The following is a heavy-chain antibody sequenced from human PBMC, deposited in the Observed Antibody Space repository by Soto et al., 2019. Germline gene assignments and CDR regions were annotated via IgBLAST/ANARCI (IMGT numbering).Heavy chain of an antibody. Sequence: QVQLQPWGAGLLKPSETLSLTCGVYGETFSGYSWTWIRQSPGKGLEWIGQIRGGGSPNDNPSLKSGVTLSVATANKEFSLELNSVTAADTAIYYCARGLFSATSCSGGWYFCDYWGQATLVTVSS. D-gene: IGHD3-10*01. V-gene: IGHV4-34*01. J-gene: IGHJ4*02. CDR3: ARGLFSATSCSGGWYFCDY. CDR1: GETFSGYS. CDR2: IRGGGSP.